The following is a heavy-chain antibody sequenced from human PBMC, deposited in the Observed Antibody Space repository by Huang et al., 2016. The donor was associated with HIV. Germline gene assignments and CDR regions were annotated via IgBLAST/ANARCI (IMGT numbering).Heavy chain of an antibody. CDR3: AKEGEVGWLGPLDY. V-gene: IGHV3-30*02. CDR2: IRFDGGLQ. Sequence: QVQLVESGGGVVQPGGSLRLACAASGFTFSRFGMHWVRQAPGKGPEWVAEIRFDGGLQHYGDSVKGRFTISRDNAKNTLYLEMKSLNDEDTAVYYCAKEGEVGWLGPLDYWGQGTVVSVSS. D-gene: IGHD3-22*01. CDR1: GFTFSRFG. J-gene: IGHJ4*02.